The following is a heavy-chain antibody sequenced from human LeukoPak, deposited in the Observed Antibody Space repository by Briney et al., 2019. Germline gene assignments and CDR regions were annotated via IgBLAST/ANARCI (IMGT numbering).Heavy chain of an antibody. D-gene: IGHD2-2*01. V-gene: IGHV3-23*01. CDR3: AKAPPIGYCSSTTCYFDY. CDR2: ISVSGDTT. J-gene: IGHJ4*02. Sequence: GGSLRLSCAVSGFTFSFYAMSWVRQAPGKGLEWVSAISVSGDTTYYADSVKGRFTISRDNSKNTLYLQMNSLRAEDTALYYCAKAPPIGYCSSTTCYFDYWGQGTLVTVSS. CDR1: GFTFSFYA.